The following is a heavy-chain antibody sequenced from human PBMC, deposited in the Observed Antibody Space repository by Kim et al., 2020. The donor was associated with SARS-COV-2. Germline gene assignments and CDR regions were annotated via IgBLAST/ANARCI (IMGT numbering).Heavy chain of an antibody. J-gene: IGHJ6*02. CDR3: ARHLFQQLDRRHYYYYGMDV. CDR2: IDPSDSYT. D-gene: IGHD6-13*01. V-gene: IGHV5-10-1*01. Sequence: GESLKISCKGSGYSFTSYWISWVRQMPGKGLEWMGRIDPSDSYTNYSPSFQGHVTISADKSISTAYLQWSSLKASDTAMYYCARHLFQQLDRRHYYYYGMDVWGQGTTVTVSS. CDR1: GYSFTSYW.